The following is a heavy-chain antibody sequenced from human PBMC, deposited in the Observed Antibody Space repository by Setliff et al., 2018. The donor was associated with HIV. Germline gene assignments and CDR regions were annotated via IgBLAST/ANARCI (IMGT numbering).Heavy chain of an antibody. V-gene: IGHV1-3*01. CDR3: ARDNVLLWFGDLDF. Sequence: ASVKVSCKASGYSFNSYALHWVRQAPGQRLEWMGWINGGNGKTKYSQTFKDRVTITRDTSTTTAYMELSSLRSEDTAVYYCARDNVLLWFGDLDFWGQGTLVTV. CDR1: GYSFNSYA. J-gene: IGHJ4*02. CDR2: INGGNGKT. D-gene: IGHD3-10*01.